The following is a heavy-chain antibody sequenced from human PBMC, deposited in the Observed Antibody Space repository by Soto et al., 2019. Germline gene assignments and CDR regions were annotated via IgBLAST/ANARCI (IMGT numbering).Heavy chain of an antibody. Sequence: EVQLVEAGGGLVLPGGSLRLPCGASGFTFSIYWMTWVRQHPWKGLGWVASITQDGRERYYVDSVRGRFTISRDNAKNSLYLQLNSLRAVDTAVYYCVCGGNFFVYWGPGGLVTVS. CDR3: VCGGNFFVY. D-gene: IGHD3-16*01. CDR2: ITQDGRER. CDR1: GFTFSIYW. V-gene: IGHV3-7*01. J-gene: IGHJ4*02.